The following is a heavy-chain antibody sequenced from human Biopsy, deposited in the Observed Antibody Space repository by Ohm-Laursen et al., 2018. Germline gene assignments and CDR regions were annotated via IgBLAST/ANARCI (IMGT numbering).Heavy chain of an antibody. Sequence: SLRLSCAASGFGMYAMHWVRQPPGKGLEWLAVIAYDGSNKYYAESVKGRFTISRDRSRDTVHLQMNSLRYEDTALYYCAKDGWQWLGGAFDIWGHGTMVSVSS. CDR2: IAYDGSNK. V-gene: IGHV3-30*18. D-gene: IGHD6-19*01. CDR3: AKDGWQWLGGAFDI. J-gene: IGHJ3*02. CDR1: GFGMYA.